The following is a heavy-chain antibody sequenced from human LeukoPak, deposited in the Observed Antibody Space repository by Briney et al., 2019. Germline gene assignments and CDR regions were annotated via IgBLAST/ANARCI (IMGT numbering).Heavy chain of an antibody. CDR1: QSTFYSYW. V-gene: IGHV3-74*03. CDR3: AGGGFSGFDH. D-gene: IGHD4-23*01. CDR2: VNSDGTST. Sequence: RGSMRLSCAAAQSTFYSYWMHWVRLVPGKGLAWVSRVNSDGTSTTYADSVKGRFTVSRDNAQNTLYLQMDSLRVDDTAVYYCAGGGFSGFDHWGQGILVTVYS. J-gene: IGHJ4*02.